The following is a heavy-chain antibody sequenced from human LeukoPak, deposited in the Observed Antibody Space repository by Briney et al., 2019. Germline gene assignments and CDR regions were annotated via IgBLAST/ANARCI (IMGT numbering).Heavy chain of an antibody. CDR2: ITTYNGDT. J-gene: IGHJ4*02. V-gene: IGHV1-18*01. D-gene: IGHD3-22*01. CDR1: GYTFTSHT. Sequence: ASVKVSCKTFGYTFTSHTVTWVRQAPGQGLEWMGWITTYNGDTNYAQKLQGRVTMTRDMSTSTVYMELSSLRSEDTAVYYCAREYSSGTFDYWGQGTLVTVSS. CDR3: AREYSSGTFDY.